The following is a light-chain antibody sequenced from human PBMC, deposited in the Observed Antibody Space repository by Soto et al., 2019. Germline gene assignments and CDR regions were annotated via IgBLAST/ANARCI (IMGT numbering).Light chain of an antibody. J-gene: IGKJ4*01. CDR2: DAS. Sequence: EIVMTQSPATLSVSPGEGATLSCKASQNVYNNLAWYQQRPGQPPRLLIYDASTRATGISARFSGSGYGTEFTLTISSLQSEDFAGYFCQQCRNWPLTFDGGTKVEIK. CDR1: QNVYNN. V-gene: IGKV3-15*01. CDR3: QQCRNWPLT.